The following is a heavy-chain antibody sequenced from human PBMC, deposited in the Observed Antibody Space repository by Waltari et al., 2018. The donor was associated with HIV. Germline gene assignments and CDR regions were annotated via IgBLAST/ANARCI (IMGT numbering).Heavy chain of an antibody. J-gene: IGHJ2*01. Sequence: QLQLQESGPGLVTRSETLSLTCTVSGGPVSSSSYFWGWIRQPPGKGLEWIGRIYYTGRAYYNPSLKSRVTISVDTSKNQFSLKVTSVTAADTAVYYCARHALRVGAAYWNFDLWGRGTLVTVSS. CDR3: ARHALRVGAAYWNFDL. CDR1: GGPVSSSSYF. CDR2: IYYTGRA. D-gene: IGHD1-26*01. V-gene: IGHV4-39*01.